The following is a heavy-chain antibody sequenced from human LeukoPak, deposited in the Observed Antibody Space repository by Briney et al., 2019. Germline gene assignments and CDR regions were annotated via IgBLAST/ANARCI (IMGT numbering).Heavy chain of an antibody. V-gene: IGHV4-34*01. CDR1: GGSFSGYY. Sequence: SETLSLTCAVYGGSFSGYYWSWIRQPPGKGLEWIGEINHSGSTNYNPSLKSRVTISVDTSKNQFSLKLGSVTAADTAVYYCARGVTYYYGSGRYYSRNDAFDIWGQGTMVTVSS. D-gene: IGHD3-10*01. CDR2: INHSGST. CDR3: ARGVTYYYGSGRYYSRNDAFDI. J-gene: IGHJ3*02.